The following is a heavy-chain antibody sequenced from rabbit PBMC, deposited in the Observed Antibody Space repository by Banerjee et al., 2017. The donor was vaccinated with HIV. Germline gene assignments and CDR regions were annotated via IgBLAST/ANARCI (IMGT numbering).Heavy chain of an antibody. V-gene: IGHV1S40*01. D-gene: IGHD5-1*01. CDR3: ARLGWIGVEFNL. CDR1: GFSFSSSYD. Sequence: QSLEESGGDLVQPGASLTLTCTASGFSFSSSYDMCWVRQAPGKGLEWIACIWTGTGNTYYASWAKGRFTISKTSSTTVTLQMTSLTAADTATYFCARLGWIGVEFNLWGPGTLVTVS. J-gene: IGHJ4*01. CDR2: IWTGTGNT.